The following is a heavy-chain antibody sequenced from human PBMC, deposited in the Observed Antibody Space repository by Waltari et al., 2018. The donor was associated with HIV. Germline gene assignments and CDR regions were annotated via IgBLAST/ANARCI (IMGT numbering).Heavy chain of an antibody. CDR2: IKSKRDGGAT. CDR1: QRPLAVLW. J-gene: IGHJ3*01. Sequence: EDQVLEPGGRLLAPGGSLRASCAGFQRPLAVLWKTWVRQAPGKGLECVGRIKSKRDGGATDYAASVKGRFVISRDDSQKTLYLQMSGLRTEDTAIYYCTTGGYPTEAFEVWGQGTMVTVSP. D-gene: IGHD5-12*01. V-gene: IGHV3-15*01. CDR3: TTGGYPTEAFEV.